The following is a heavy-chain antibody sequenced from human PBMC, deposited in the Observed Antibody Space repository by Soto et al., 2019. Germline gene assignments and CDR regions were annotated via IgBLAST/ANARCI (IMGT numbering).Heavy chain of an antibody. CDR3: ARVGHITNYGMAV. CDR2: IIPFFGTS. Sequence: QVQLVQSGAEVKQPGSSVKVSCEASGGTFSSYPINCVRQAPGQGLAWMGGIIPFFGTSNYAQKFQGRVTITADDSTSTAYMELRSLRSEDTAVYYCARVGHITNYGMAVWGQGTTVTVSS. CDR1: GGTFSSYP. J-gene: IGHJ6*02. V-gene: IGHV1-69*01. D-gene: IGHD1-26*01.